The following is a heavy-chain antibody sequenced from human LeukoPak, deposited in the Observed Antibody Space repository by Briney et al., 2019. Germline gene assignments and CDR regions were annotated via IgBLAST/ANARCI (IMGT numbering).Heavy chain of an antibody. CDR2: VWYDGSNK. CDR1: GFAFGRSG. D-gene: IGHD6-13*01. CDR3: ARDPKYSNSWFFDY. Sequence: GGSLRLSCAASGFAFGRSGMHWVRQAPGKGLEWVAVVWYDGSNKHYADSVKGRFTISRDNSNNTLYLQMNSLRAEDTAVYYCARDPKYSNSWFFDYWGQGTLVTVSS. V-gene: IGHV3-33*01. J-gene: IGHJ4*02.